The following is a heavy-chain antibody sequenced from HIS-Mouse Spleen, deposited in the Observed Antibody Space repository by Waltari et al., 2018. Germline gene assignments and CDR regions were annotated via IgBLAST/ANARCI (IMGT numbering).Heavy chain of an antibody. CDR2: TYYRSKWYN. J-gene: IGHJ3*02. Sequence: QVQLQQSGPGLVKPSQTLSLTCAISGDSLSSNSAALNRTWQSPSKGLEWLGRTYYRSKWYNDYAVSVKSRITINPDTSKNQFSLQLNSVTPEDTAVYYCARAPSMAGTGIDAFDIWGQGTMVTVSS. CDR3: ARAPSMAGTGIDAFDI. V-gene: IGHV6-1*01. CDR1: GDSLSSNSAA. D-gene: IGHD6-19*01.